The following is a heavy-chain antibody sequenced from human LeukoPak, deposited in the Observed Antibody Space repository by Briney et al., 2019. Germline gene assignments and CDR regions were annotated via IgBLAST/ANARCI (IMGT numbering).Heavy chain of an antibody. CDR1: GGSISSSSYY. CDR2: IYYSGST. Sequence: PSETLSLTCTVSGGSISSSSYYWGWIRQPPGKGLEWIGSIYYSGSTYYNPSLKSRVTISVDTSKNQFSLKLSSVTAADTAVYYCARRSGSYPYWGQGTLVTVSS. V-gene: IGHV4-39*01. D-gene: IGHD1-26*01. J-gene: IGHJ4*02. CDR3: ARRSGSYPY.